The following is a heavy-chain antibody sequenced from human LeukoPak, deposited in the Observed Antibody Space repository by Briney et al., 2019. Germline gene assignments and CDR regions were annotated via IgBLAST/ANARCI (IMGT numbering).Heavy chain of an antibody. CDR2: IFHNGTT. CDR1: GDSVSSENYY. CDR3: ARDRYSNGFNWFDP. V-gene: IGHV4-61*01. J-gene: IGHJ5*02. D-gene: IGHD6-19*01. Sequence: SETLSLTCTVSGDSVSSENYYWSWIRQSPEKGLEWIGYIFHNGTTNYNTSLESRLTISINTSKNQFFLNLNSVTAADTAVYYCARDRYSNGFNWFDPWGQGILVTVSS.